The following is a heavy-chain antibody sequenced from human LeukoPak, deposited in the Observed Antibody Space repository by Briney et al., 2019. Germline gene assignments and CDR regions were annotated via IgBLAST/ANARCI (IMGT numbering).Heavy chain of an antibody. J-gene: IGHJ4*02. CDR3: ATDYYCSGGSCYPPD. CDR1: GIPFSIYT. Sequence: GGSLRLSCAAPGIPFSIYTVNWVRQAPGKGLDWFSSISGSSNDTYYAASVKGRFTISTDNAKSSLYLQLNSLRAEDTAVYYCATDYYCSGGSCYPPDWGQGTLVTVSS. V-gene: IGHV3-21*01. CDR2: ISGSSNDT. D-gene: IGHD2-15*01.